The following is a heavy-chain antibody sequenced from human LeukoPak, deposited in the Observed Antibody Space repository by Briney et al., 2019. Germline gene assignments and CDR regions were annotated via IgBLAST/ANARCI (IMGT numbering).Heavy chain of an antibody. Sequence: ASVKVSCKASGGTFSSYAISWVRQAPGQGLEWMGGIIPIFGTANYAQKFQGRVTITADESTSTAYMELSSLRSEDTAVYYCARSVGRALRYFDWLYYYYMDVWGKGTTVTISS. D-gene: IGHD3-9*01. J-gene: IGHJ6*03. CDR1: GGTFSSYA. V-gene: IGHV1-69*13. CDR2: IIPIFGTA. CDR3: ARSVGRALRYFDWLYYYYMDV.